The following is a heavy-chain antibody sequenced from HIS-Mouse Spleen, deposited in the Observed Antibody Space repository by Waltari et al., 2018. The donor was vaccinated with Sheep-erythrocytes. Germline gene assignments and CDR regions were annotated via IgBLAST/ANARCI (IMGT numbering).Heavy chain of an antibody. J-gene: IGHJ4*02. V-gene: IGHV4-59*01. CDR3: ARDPAPHYFDY. Sequence: QVQLQESCTGLVKPSETLSLTCTVSGGSISNYYWSWIRQPPGKGLEWIGYIYYSGSTNYNPSLKSRVTISVDTSKNQFSLKLSSVTAADTAVYYCARDPAPHYFDYWGQGTLVTVSS. CDR1: GGSISNYY. CDR2: IYYSGST.